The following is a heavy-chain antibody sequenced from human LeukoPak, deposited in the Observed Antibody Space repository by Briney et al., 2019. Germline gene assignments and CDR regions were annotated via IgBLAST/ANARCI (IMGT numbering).Heavy chain of an antibody. J-gene: IGHJ6*02. Sequence: PGGSLRLSCAASGFTFSSYEMNWVRQAPGKGLEWVSYISSSGSTIYYADSVKGRFTISRDNAKNSLYLQMNSLRAEDTAVYYCARAAAMRPYYYGMDVWGQGTTVTVSS. D-gene: IGHD2-2*01. CDR3: ARAAAMRPYYYGMDV. V-gene: IGHV3-48*03. CDR2: ISSSGSTI. CDR1: GFTFSSYE.